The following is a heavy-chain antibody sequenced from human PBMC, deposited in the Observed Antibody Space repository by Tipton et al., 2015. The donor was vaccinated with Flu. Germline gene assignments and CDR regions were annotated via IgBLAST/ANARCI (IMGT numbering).Heavy chain of an antibody. CDR3: ARPNRNTLFRGVLDVAFDI. CDR2: VFHSGGT. D-gene: IGHD3-10*01. Sequence: TLSLTCNVSGYSISNGYYWGWIRQPPGKRLEWIGSVFHSGGTYYNPSLKSRVTISVDTSKNQFSLKLTSVTAAGTAVYYCARPNRNTLFRGVLDVAFDIWGQGVMVTVSS. V-gene: IGHV4-38-2*02. J-gene: IGHJ3*02. CDR1: GYSISNGYY.